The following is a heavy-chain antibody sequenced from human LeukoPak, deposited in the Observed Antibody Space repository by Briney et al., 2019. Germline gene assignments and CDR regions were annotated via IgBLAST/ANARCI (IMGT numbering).Heavy chain of an antibody. J-gene: IGHJ4*02. Sequence: ASVRVACKASAYTFISYGITWVRQATGQGLEWMGWMNPNSGNTGYAQKFQGRVTMTRNTSISTAYMELSSLRSEDTAVYYCARELGGDSPADDYWGQGTLVTVSS. CDR3: ARELGGDSPADDY. D-gene: IGHD2-21*02. V-gene: IGHV1-8*02. CDR1: AYTFISYG. CDR2: MNPNSGNT.